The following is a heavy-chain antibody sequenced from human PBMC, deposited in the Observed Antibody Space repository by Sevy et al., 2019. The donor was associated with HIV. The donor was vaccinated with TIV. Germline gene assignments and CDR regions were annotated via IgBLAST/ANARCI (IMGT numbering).Heavy chain of an antibody. D-gene: IGHD1-1*01. CDR2: ISYDGSNE. CDR3: ALERLSSNVAEYFQN. Sequence: LSCAASGFTFSSFFMHWVRQAPGKGLEWVATISYDGSNEHYADSVKGRFTISRDNSKNALYLQMNSLRAEDTAVYYCALERLSSNVAEYFQNWGQGTLVTVSS. V-gene: IGHV3-30-3*01. CDR1: GFTFSSFF. J-gene: IGHJ1*01.